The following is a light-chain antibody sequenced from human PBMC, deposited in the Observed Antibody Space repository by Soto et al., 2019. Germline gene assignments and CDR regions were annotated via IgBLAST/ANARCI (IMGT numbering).Light chain of an antibody. V-gene: IGLV2-8*01. CDR2: EVS. CDR1: SSDVGGYNY. CDR3: SSYAGSNRV. J-gene: IGLJ1*01. Sequence: QSVLTQPPSASGSPGQSVTISCTGTSSDVGGYNYVSWYQQHPGKAPKLMIYEVSKRPSGDPDRFSASKSGNTASLTVSGLQAEDEADYYCSSYAGSNRVFGSGTKVTVL.